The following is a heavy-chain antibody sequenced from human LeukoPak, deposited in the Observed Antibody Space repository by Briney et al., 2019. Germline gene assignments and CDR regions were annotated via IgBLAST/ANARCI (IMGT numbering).Heavy chain of an antibody. J-gene: IGHJ5*02. Sequence: SETLSLTCAVHGGSFSGYYWTWIRQPPGKGLGWIGEINHSGTTNYNPSLKSRVTISVDTSKNQFSLKLTSVTAADTAVYYCARVREITPYNWFDPWGQGTLVTVSS. V-gene: IGHV4-34*01. CDR2: INHSGTT. CDR3: ARVREITPYNWFDP. D-gene: IGHD1-14*01. CDR1: GGSFSGYY.